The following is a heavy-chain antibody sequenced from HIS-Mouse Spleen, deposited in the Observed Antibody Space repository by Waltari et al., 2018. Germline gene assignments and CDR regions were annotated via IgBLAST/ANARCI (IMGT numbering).Heavy chain of an antibody. CDR2: ISAYNGNT. V-gene: IGHV1-18*01. CDR1: GYTFTSYG. J-gene: IGHJ3*02. CDR3: ARRYYYDSSGYYDAFDI. D-gene: IGHD3-22*01. Sequence: QVQLVQSGAEVKKPGASVKVSCKASGYTFTSYGISWVRQAPGQGLEWMGWISAYNGNTNYAQKLQGRVTITTDTTTSTAYMELRSLRSDDTAVYYCARRYYYDSSGYYDAFDIWGQGTMVTVSS.